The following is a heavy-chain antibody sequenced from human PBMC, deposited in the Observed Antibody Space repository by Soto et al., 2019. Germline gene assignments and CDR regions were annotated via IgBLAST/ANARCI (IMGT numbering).Heavy chain of an antibody. J-gene: IGHJ3*01. CDR1: GFTFSSYG. CDR2: IWYDGSNK. D-gene: IGHD3-3*01. V-gene: IGHV3-33*01. Sequence: GSLRLSCAASGFTFSSYGMHWVRQAPGKGLEWVAVIWYDGSNKYYADSVKGRFTISRDNSKNTLYLQMNSLRAEDTAVYYCARDAPGPGYNSWSGYLAFDLWGQGTMVTVSS. CDR3: ARDAPGPGYNSWSGYLAFDL.